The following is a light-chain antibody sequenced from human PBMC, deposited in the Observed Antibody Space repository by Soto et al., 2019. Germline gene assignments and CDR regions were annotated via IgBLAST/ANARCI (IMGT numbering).Light chain of an antibody. J-gene: IGLJ1*01. V-gene: IGLV2-11*01. CDR3: CSYAGRYTYV. Sequence: QSVLTQPRSVSGSPGQSVSISCTGTSSDVVVYNYVSWYQQHPGKAPKVIIYDVSKRPSGVPDRFSVSKSGNTASLTISGLQSEDEADYYCCSYAGRYTYVFXSGTNVTVL. CDR1: SSDVVVYNY. CDR2: DVS.